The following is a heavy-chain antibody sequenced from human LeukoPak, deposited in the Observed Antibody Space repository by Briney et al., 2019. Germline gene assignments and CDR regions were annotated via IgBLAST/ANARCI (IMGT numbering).Heavy chain of an antibody. CDR3: AREGETRNYDILTGYHYYMDV. V-gene: IGHV3-30*03. J-gene: IGHJ6*03. Sequence: HAGGSLRLSCAASGFTFSNYGMHWVRQAPGKGLEWVAVKSYDGSNKYYADSVKGRFTISRDNSKNTLYLQMNSLRAEDTAVYYCAREGETRNYDILTGYHYYMDVWGKGTTVTISS. CDR2: KSYDGSNK. D-gene: IGHD3-9*01. CDR1: GFTFSNYG.